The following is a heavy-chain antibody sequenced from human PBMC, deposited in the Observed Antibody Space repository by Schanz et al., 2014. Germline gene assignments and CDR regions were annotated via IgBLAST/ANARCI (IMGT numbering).Heavy chain of an antibody. Sequence: EVQLLESGGRLVQPGGSLRLSCTVSGFTVNNYAMNWVRQAPGRGLEWVSGITRQGTTYYGDFVRGRFSISRDLSSNTLYLQMNSLRADDSAIYYCARGREVVAKIFDVWGQGTMVTVSS. J-gene: IGHJ3*01. V-gene: IGHV3-23*01. CDR2: ITRQGTT. D-gene: IGHD3-22*01. CDR1: GFTVNNYA. CDR3: ARGREVVAKIFDV.